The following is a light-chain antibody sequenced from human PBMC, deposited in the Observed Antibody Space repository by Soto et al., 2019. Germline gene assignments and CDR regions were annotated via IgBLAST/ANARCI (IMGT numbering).Light chain of an antibody. CDR2: DAS. CDR1: QSISGY. CDR3: QQYDSLWT. V-gene: IGKV1-5*01. J-gene: IGKJ1*01. Sequence: DIQMTQSPSTLSASVGDRVTITCRASQSISGYLAWYQQRPGKAPQLLIYDASSLQTGVPSRFSGSGSGTEFTLTISSLQPDDFATYYCQQYDSLWTFGQGTKWISN.